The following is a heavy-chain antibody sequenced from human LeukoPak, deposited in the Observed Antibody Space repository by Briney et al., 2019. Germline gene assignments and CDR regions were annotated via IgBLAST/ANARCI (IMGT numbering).Heavy chain of an antibody. CDR2: IYYSGST. D-gene: IGHD3-22*01. CDR1: GGSISSYY. CDR3: ARLEAVDSSGYYYGTNEAFDI. V-gene: IGHV4-59*08. Sequence: SETLSLTCTASGGSISSYYWSWIRQPPGKGLEWIGYIYYSGSTNYNPSLKSRVTISVDTSKNQFSLKLGSVTAADTAVYYCARLEAVDSSGYYYGTNEAFDIWGQGTMVTVSS. J-gene: IGHJ3*02.